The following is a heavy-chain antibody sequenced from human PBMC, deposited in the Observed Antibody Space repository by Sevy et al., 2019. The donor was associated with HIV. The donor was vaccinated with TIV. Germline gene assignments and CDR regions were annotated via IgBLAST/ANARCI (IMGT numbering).Heavy chain of an antibody. V-gene: IGHV3-30*04. CDR2: ISYDGSNK. J-gene: IGHJ4*02. CDR1: GFTFSSYA. Sequence: GGSLRLSCAASGFTFSSYAMHRVRQAPGKGLEWVAVISYDGSNKYYADSVKGRFTISRDNSKNTLYLQMNSLRAEDTAVYYCARTMYYYDSSGYYNYWGQGTLVTVSS. CDR3: ARTMYYYDSSGYYNY. D-gene: IGHD3-22*01.